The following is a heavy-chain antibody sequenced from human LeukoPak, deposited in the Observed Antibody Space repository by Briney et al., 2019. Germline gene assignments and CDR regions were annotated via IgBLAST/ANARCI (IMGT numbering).Heavy chain of an antibody. CDR3: ARSVPGLIQGLSTEDIVVVPAAIYYFDY. J-gene: IGHJ4*02. Sequence: SVKVSCKASVGTFSSYAISWVRQAPGQGLEWMGGIIPIFGTANYAQKFQGRVTITADKSTSAAYMELSSLRSEDTAVYYCARSVPGLIQGLSTEDIVVVPAAIYYFDYWGQGTLVTVSS. CDR1: VGTFSSYA. CDR2: IIPIFGTA. V-gene: IGHV1-69*06. D-gene: IGHD2-2*01.